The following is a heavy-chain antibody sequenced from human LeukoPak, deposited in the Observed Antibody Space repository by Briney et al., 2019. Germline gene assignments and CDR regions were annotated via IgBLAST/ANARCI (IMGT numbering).Heavy chain of an antibody. J-gene: IGHJ4*02. CDR2: INHSGST. V-gene: IGHV4-34*01. D-gene: IGHD2-15*01. CDR3: ARLIVVVDVYFDY. CDR1: GGSFSGYY. Sequence: PSETLSLTCAVYGGSFSGYYWSWIRQPPGKGLEWIGEINHSGSTDYNPSLKSRVTISLDTSKNQFSLKLTSVTAADTAVSYCARLIVVVDVYFDYWGQGTLVSVSS.